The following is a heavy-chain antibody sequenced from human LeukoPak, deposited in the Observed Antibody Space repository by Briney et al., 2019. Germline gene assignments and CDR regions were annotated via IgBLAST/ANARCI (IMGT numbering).Heavy chain of an antibody. J-gene: IGHJ6*02. CDR2: ISSSSSYI. CDR1: GFTFSSYS. V-gene: IGHV3-21*01. CDR3: AREGILGRYSSSSRYYYYGMDV. D-gene: IGHD6-6*01. Sequence: GGSLRLSCAASGFTFSSYSMNWVPQAPGKGLEWVSSISSSSSYIYYADSVKGRFTISRDNAKNSLYLQMNSLRAEDTAVYYCAREGILGRYSSSSRYYYYGMDVWGQGTTVTVSS.